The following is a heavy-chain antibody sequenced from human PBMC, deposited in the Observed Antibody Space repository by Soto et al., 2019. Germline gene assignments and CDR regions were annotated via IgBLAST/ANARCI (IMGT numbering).Heavy chain of an antibody. J-gene: IGHJ5*02. Sequence: ASVKVSCKASGYTFTSYGISWVRQAPGQGLEWMGWISAYNGNTNYAQKLQGRVTMTTDTSTSTAYMELRSLRSDDTAVYYCASTMYSSSSVWFDPWGQGTLVTVSS. CDR3: ASTMYSSSSVWFDP. V-gene: IGHV1-18*01. CDR2: ISAYNGNT. CDR1: GYTFTSYG. D-gene: IGHD6-6*01.